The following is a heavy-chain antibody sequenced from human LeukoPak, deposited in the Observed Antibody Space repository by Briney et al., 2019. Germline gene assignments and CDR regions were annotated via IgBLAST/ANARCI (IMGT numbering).Heavy chain of an antibody. D-gene: IGHD6-19*01. Sequence: SETLSLTCTVSGYSISSSYYWDWIRQPPGKGLEWIGSIYYGGSTYYNPSLKSRVTMSVDTSKNQFSLKLSSVTAADTAVYYCARSLWLALFDYWGQGTLVTVSS. CDR2: IYYGGST. V-gene: IGHV4-38-2*02. CDR3: ARSLWLALFDY. J-gene: IGHJ4*02. CDR1: GYSISSSYY.